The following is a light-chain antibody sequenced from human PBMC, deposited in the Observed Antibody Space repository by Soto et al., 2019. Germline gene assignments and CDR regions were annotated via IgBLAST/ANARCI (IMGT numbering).Light chain of an antibody. CDR2: DVS. Sequence: QSALTQPASVSGSPGQSITISCTGTSSDVGGYNYVSWNQKHPGKAPKLMSYDVSNRPSGVSNRFSGSKSGNTASLTISGLQAEDEADYYCSSDTISSIVFGIGKKDTVL. CDR3: SSDTISSIV. CDR1: SSDVGGYNY. J-gene: IGLJ1*01. V-gene: IGLV2-14*01.